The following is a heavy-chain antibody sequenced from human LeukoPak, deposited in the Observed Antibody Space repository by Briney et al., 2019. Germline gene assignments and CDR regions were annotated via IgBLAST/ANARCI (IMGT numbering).Heavy chain of an antibody. CDR3: ARDSFGVNAFSI. V-gene: IGHV4-4*07. J-gene: IGHJ3*02. Sequence: PSETLSLTCTIIGDSSTHYWTWIRPPAGEGLEWIGRLSTTGSADYNPSLQSRITMSIDTSKNQFFLKLNSVTAADTAVYYCARDSFGVNAFSIWGQGTVVTVSS. D-gene: IGHD3-10*01. CDR1: GDSSTHY. CDR2: LSTTGSA.